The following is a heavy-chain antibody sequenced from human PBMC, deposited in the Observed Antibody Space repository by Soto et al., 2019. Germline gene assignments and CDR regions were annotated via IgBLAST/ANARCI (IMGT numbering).Heavy chain of an antibody. J-gene: IGHJ4*02. CDR3: ASGKVEMATNKFDY. Sequence: PSETLSLTCTVSGGSISSYYWSWIRQPPGKGLEWIGYIYYSGSTNYNPSLKSRVTISVDTSKNQFSLKLSSVTAADTAVYYCASGKVEMATNKFDYRREVTFVTASS. CDR2: IYYSGST. CDR1: GGSISSYY. V-gene: IGHV4-59*12. D-gene: IGHD5-12*01.